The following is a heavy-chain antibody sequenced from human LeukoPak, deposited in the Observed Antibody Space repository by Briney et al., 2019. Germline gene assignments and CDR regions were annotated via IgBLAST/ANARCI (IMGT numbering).Heavy chain of an antibody. CDR2: ISYDGSNK. V-gene: IGHV3-30*03. Sequence: PGGSLRLSCAASGFTFSSYGMHWVRQAPGKGLEWVAVISYDGSNKYYADSVKGRFTISRDNSKNTLYLQMNSLRAEDTAVYYCAREGGVRGVIISSWFDPWGQGTLVTVSS. D-gene: IGHD3-10*01. CDR1: GFTFSSYG. CDR3: AREGGVRGVIISSWFDP. J-gene: IGHJ5*02.